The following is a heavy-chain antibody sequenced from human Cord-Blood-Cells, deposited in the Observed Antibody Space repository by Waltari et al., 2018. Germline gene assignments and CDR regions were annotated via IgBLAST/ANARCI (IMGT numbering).Heavy chain of an antibody. J-gene: IGHJ4*02. CDR3: ARGTRDY. CDR2: MNPTSGNN. V-gene: IGHV1-8*03. CDR1: GYTFTSYD. Sequence: QVQLVQSGAEVKKPGASVKVSCKASGYTFTSYDINWVRQATGQGLKGMEWMNPTSGNNGYAQKFQGRVTITRNTSRSTAYMELSSLRSEDTAVYYCARGTRDYWGQGTLVTVSS. D-gene: IGHD1-7*01.